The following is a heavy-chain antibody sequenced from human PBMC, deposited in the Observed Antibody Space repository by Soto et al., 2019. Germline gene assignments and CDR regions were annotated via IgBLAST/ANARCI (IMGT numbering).Heavy chain of an antibody. V-gene: IGHV2-5*02. J-gene: IGHJ4*02. D-gene: IGHD3-10*01. Sequence: QITLKESGPTLVKPTQTLTLTCTFSGFSLSTSGVGVGWIRQPPGKALEWLALIYWDDDKRYSPSLKSRLTITKDTSKNQVVLTMTNMDPVDTATDYCAHRPPYGSGRAFDYWGQGTLVTVSS. CDR1: GFSLSTSGVG. CDR2: IYWDDDK. CDR3: AHRPPYGSGRAFDY.